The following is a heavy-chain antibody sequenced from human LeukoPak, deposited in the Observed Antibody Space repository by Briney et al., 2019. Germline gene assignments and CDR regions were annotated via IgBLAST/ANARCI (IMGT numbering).Heavy chain of an antibody. J-gene: IGHJ6*03. D-gene: IGHD2-2*01. V-gene: IGHV4-59*11. CDR1: GGSISSHY. CDR3: AGLKGGHCSSTSCPGDYYYYYMDV. Sequence: SETLSLTCTVSGGSISSHYWSWIRQPPGKGLEWIGYIYYSGSTNYNPSLKSRVTISVDTSKNQFSLKLSSVTAADTAVYYCAGLKGGHCSSTSCPGDYYYYYMDVWGKGTTVTVSS. CDR2: IYYSGST.